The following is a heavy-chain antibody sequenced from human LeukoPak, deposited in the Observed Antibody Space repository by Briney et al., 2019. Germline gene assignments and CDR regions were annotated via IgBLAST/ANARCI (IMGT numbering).Heavy chain of an antibody. CDR3: ARGATMGLLLWFGEFHFDY. Sequence: ASVKVSCKASGYTFTIYGISWVRQAPGQGLEWMGWISAYNGNTNYAQKLQGRVTMTTDTSTSTAYMELRSLRSDDTAVYYCARGATMGLLLWFGEFHFDYWGQGTLVTVSS. V-gene: IGHV1-18*01. CDR1: GYTFTIYG. CDR2: ISAYNGNT. D-gene: IGHD3-10*01. J-gene: IGHJ4*02.